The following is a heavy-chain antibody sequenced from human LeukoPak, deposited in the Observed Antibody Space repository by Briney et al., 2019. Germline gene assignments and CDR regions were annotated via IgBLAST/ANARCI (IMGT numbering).Heavy chain of an antibody. CDR3: ARVGVAAAGASWFDP. CDR2: INTNTGNP. D-gene: IGHD6-13*01. CDR1: GGTFISYA. V-gene: IGHV7-4-1*02. J-gene: IGHJ5*02. Sequence: ASVKVSCKASGGTFISYAISWVRQAPGQGLEWMGWINTNTGNPTYAQGFTGRFVFSLDTSVSTAYLQISSLKAEDTAVYYCARVGVAAAGASWFDPWGQGTLVTVSS.